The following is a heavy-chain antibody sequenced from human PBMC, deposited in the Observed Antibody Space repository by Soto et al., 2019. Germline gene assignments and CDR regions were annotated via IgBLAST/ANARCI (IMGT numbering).Heavy chain of an antibody. J-gene: IGHJ4*02. V-gene: IGHV5-10-1*01. Sequence: GESLKISCNGSGYSFRNNWITWVRQMPGKGLEWMGRIDLTDSYTSYSPSFQGHVSFSADTSINTAYLQWRSLRASDTAMYYCARHGGASYHRSGYHYALDYWGQGTQVTVYS. CDR3: ARHGGASYHRSGYHYALDY. D-gene: IGHD3-22*01. CDR1: GYSFRNNW. CDR2: IDLTDSYT.